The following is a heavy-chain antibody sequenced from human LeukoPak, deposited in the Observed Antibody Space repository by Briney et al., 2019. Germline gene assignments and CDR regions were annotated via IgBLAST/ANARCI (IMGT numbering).Heavy chain of an antibody. Sequence: PRGSLRLSCAASGFTFRSFGMHLVRQAPGKGLEWVAFIRFDGSNQYYADSVKGRFTISRDNSNNTLFLQMNSLRVDDTAVYFCAKGYGESHFDSWGQGTLVTVS. D-gene: IGHD4/OR15-4a*01. CDR3: AKGYGESHFDS. J-gene: IGHJ4*02. V-gene: IGHV3-30*02. CDR1: GFTFRSFG. CDR2: IRFDGSNQ.